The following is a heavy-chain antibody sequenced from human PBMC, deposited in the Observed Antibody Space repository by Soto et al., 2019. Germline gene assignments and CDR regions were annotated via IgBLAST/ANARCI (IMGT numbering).Heavy chain of an antibody. D-gene: IGHD3-22*01. CDR2: ISGSGGST. V-gene: IGHV3-23*01. CDR3: AKDQKYYYDSSGYYYVDYFDY. J-gene: IGHJ4*02. Sequence: GGSLRLSCAASGFTFSSYAMSWVRQAPGKGLEWVSAISGSGGSTYYADSVKGRFTISRDNSKNTLYLQMNSLRAEDTAVYYCAKDQKYYYDSSGYYYVDYFDYWGQGTLVTVSS. CDR1: GFTFSSYA.